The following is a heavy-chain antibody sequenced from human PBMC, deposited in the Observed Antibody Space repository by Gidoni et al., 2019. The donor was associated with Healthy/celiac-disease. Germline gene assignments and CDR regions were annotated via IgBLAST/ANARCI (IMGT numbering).Heavy chain of an antibody. CDR2: ISYDGSNK. CDR3: ARERYSYGSPFDY. V-gene: IGHV3-30-3*01. J-gene: IGHJ4*02. CDR1: GFTFSSYA. D-gene: IGHD5-18*01. Sequence: QVQLVESGGGVVQPGRSLRLSCAASGFTFSSYAMHWVRQAPGKGLGWVAVISYDGSNKYYADSVKGRFTISRDNSKNTLYLQMNSLRAEDTAVYYCARERYSYGSPFDYWGQGTLVTVSS.